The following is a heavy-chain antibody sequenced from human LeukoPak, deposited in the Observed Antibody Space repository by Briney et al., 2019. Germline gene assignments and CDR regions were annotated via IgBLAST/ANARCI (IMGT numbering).Heavy chain of an antibody. CDR3: ASSKTSCSSTSCYDPFDY. CDR2: ISAHNGNT. V-gene: IGHV1-18*01. Sequence: ASVKVSCKASGYTFTSYGISWVRQAPGRGLEWMAWISAHNGNTNYAQNLRDRVTLTTDTSTSTVYMELRSLRSGDTAVYYCASSKTSCSSTSCYDPFDYWGQGTLVTVSS. CDR1: GYTFTSYG. J-gene: IGHJ4*02. D-gene: IGHD2-2*01.